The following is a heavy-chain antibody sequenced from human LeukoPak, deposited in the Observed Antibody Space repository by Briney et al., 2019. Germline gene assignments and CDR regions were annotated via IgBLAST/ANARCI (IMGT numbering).Heavy chain of an antibody. D-gene: IGHD4-17*01. CDR1: GYTFTGYD. CDR2: MNPNSGNT. Sequence: WASVKVSCKASGYTFTGYDINWVRQATGQGLEWMGWMNPNSGNTGYAQKFQGRVTMTRNTSISTAYMELSSLRSEDTAVYYCARGHRMTTVTTTRHFDYWGQGTLVTVSS. J-gene: IGHJ4*02. CDR3: ARGHRMTTVTTTRHFDY. V-gene: IGHV1-8*01.